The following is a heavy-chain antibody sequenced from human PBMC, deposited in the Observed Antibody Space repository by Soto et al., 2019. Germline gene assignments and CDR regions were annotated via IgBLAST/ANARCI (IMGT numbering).Heavy chain of an antibody. Sequence: GGSLRLSCADSGFTFRSFWMSWVRLAPGKGLEWVANIKQDGSEKYYVDSVKGRFTISRDNAKNSLYLQLNSLRAEDTAVYYCSREGWSTGRYYFENWGQGTLVTVSS. J-gene: IGHJ4*02. CDR1: GFTFRSFW. CDR3: SREGWSTGRYYFEN. CDR2: IKQDGSEK. D-gene: IGHD6-19*01. V-gene: IGHV3-7*04.